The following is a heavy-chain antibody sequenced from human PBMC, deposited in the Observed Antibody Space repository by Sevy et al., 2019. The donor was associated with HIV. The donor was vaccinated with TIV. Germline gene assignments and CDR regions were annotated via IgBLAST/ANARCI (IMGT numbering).Heavy chain of an antibody. CDR3: AKGAGSSLLSAIAY. CDR1: GFTFDDYG. V-gene: IGHV3-9*03. J-gene: IGHJ4*02. CDR2: ISWNSATI. D-gene: IGHD2-15*01. Sequence: GGSLRLSCAASGFTFDDYGMHWVRQAPGKGLEWVSDISWNSATIVYADSAKGRFTISRDNARNSLYLQMNSLRVEDMAFYYCAKGAGSSLLSAIAYWGQGTLVTVSS.